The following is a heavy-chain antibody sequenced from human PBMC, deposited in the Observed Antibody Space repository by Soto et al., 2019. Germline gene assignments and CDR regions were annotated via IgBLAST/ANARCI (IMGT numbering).Heavy chain of an antibody. CDR1: GYTFTNLD. CDR2: MSPTTGYT. Sequence: VASVKVSCKASGYTFTNLDINWVRQTARQGLEWMGWMSPTTGYTGFAQKFQGRVAMTSDNSINTAYMELSSLRSEDTAVYYCARGVNAGVDYWGQGTLVTVSS. CDR3: ARGVNAGVDY. V-gene: IGHV1-8*01. J-gene: IGHJ4*01.